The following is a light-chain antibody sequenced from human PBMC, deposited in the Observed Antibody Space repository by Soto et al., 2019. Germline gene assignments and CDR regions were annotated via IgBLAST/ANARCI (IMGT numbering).Light chain of an antibody. V-gene: IGKV1-6*01. Sequence: ALQMAQSPSSLSASVGDRVTISCRASQVIGNDLAWYQKKPGKAPRLLIFAASNLQSGVPSRLRGSGYGTDLTITISRMKTEDFETYYCLQFYNSSWTFGQGTKVDIK. CDR3: LQFYNSSWT. CDR1: QVIGND. CDR2: AAS. J-gene: IGKJ1*01.